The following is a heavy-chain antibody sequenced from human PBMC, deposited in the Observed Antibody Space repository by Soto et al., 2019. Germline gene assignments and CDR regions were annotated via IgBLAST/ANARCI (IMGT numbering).Heavy chain of an antibody. CDR1: GFTFSGSG. V-gene: IGHV3-33*01. D-gene: IGHD2-21*02. Sequence: PGESLKISCAASGFTFSGSGMHWVRQAPGKGLEWVAVIWYDGKNKYYPDSVKGRFTISRDNSKNTLYLQMNSLRAEDTAVYYCARVPRDFNAFDIWGQGTMVTVSS. CDR3: ARVPRDFNAFDI. J-gene: IGHJ3*02. CDR2: IWYDGKNK.